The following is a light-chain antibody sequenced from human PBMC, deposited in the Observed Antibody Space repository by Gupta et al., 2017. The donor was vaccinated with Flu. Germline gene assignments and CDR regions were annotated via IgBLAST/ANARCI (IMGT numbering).Light chain of an antibody. J-gene: IGKJ2*01. Sequence: EILLTQSPATLSLSPGERATLPCRASQSVGTYLDWYQQKPCQTPRLLTHDASTRATGIPARFSGSASGTDFTLTIRSLETEDFAVYYCQKGSTWPAYTLAEGASIEI. CDR2: DAS. V-gene: IGKV3-11*01. CDR1: QSVGTY. CDR3: QKGSTWPAYT.